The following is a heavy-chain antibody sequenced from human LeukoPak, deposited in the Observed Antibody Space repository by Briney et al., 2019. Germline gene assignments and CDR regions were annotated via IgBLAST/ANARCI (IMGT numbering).Heavy chain of an antibody. CDR1: GFTFSSYA. CDR2: ISGSGGST. J-gene: IGHJ6*02. CDR3: AKRGYCSGGSCLNYYGMDV. V-gene: IGHV3-23*01. Sequence: GGSLRLSRAASGFTFSSYAMGWVRQAPGKGLEWVSAISGSGGSTYYADSVKGRFTISRDNSKNTLYLQMNSLRAEDTAVYYCAKRGYCSGGSCLNYYGMDVWGQGTTVTVSS. D-gene: IGHD2-15*01.